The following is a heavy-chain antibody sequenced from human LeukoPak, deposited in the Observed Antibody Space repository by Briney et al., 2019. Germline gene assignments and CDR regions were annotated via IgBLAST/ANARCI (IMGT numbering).Heavy chain of an antibody. CDR2: IHPEGNEK. J-gene: IGHJ4*02. V-gene: IGHV3-7*04. Sequence: GGSLRLSCAASEFTFRNFWMSWFRRAPGRGLEWVANIHPEGNEKYHVESVKGRFTISRDNPKSSLFLQMNGLRVEDTAVYYCARGDAFSGDHWGQGTLVTVSS. CDR3: ARGDAFSGDH. CDR1: EFTFRNFW.